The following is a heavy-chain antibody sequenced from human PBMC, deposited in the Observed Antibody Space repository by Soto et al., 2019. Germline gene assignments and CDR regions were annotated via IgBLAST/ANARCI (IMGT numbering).Heavy chain of an antibody. CDR1: GADINTYS. CDR2: IYTSASI. V-gene: IGHV4-4*07. D-gene: IGHD1-1*01. J-gene: IGHJ6*02. Sequence: SETLSLTCSVSGADINTYSWTWIRQRAGKGLEWIGRIYTSASINYNPSLRGRVTLSVDTSTNQVSLKLASVTAADTAVYYCARDREAAYIFYYGMDVWGQGTTVTVSS. CDR3: ARDREAAYIFYYGMDV.